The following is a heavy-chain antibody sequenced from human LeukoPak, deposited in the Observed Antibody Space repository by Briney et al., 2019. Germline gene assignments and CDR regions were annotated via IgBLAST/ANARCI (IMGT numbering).Heavy chain of an antibody. CDR3: ARDHLALDY. CDR1: GFTFSSYA. CDR2: ISYDGSNK. V-gene: IGHV3-30-3*01. D-gene: IGHD3-16*01. Sequence: PGGSLRLSCAASGFTFSSYAMHWVRQAPGKGLEWVAVISYDGSNKYYADSVKGRFTISRDNSKNTLYLQMNSLRAEDTAVYYCARDHLALDYWGQGTLVTVSS. J-gene: IGHJ4*02.